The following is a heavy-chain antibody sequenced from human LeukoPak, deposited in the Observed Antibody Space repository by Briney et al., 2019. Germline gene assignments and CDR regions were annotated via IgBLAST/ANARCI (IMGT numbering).Heavy chain of an antibody. CDR1: GYTFTSFD. V-gene: IGHV1-8*03. Sequence: VASVKVSCKASGYTFTSFDINWVRQATGQGPEWMGWMNPSCGDTGYAQKFQGRVTFTRDTSTNTAYMELSSLTSEDTAVYYCATPTMRGPSYGYVRLLNWGQGSLVTVSS. CDR2: MNPSCGDT. CDR3: ATPTMRGPSYGYVRLLN. D-gene: IGHD5-18*01. J-gene: IGHJ4*02.